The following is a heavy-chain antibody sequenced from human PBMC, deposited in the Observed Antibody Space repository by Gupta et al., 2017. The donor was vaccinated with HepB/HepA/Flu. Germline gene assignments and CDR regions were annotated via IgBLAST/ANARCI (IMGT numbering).Heavy chain of an antibody. Sequence: AQWVESGGGLVKPGGSLRLSCEASGVSVSAYSMNWVRQAPGKGLEWVASITSDSTSISYADPVKGRFTTSRDNAKNLLFLHMDYLRTEDTAVYYCARDANRNGHTDTFDLWGQGTIVTVSS. D-gene: IGHD2/OR15-2a*01. J-gene: IGHJ3*01. CDR2: ITSDSTSI. CDR3: ARDANRNGHTDTFDL. CDR1: GVSVSAYS. V-gene: IGHV3-21*06.